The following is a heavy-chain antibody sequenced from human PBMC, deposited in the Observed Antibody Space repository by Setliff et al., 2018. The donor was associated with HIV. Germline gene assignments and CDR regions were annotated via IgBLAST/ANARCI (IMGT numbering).Heavy chain of an antibody. CDR3: ARTTRHDGAAYDAFDL. CDR2: VYWSGTT. CDR1: GGAFSGYY. J-gene: IGHJ3*01. V-gene: IGHV4-34*01. D-gene: IGHD1-1*01. Sequence: SETLSLTCAVYGGAFSGYYWTWIRQSPGKGLEWIGYVYWSGTTHYNPSLNGRVTISVDTSENQFSLKLDSLTAADSAVYYCARTTRHDGAAYDAFDLWGQGTLVTVSS.